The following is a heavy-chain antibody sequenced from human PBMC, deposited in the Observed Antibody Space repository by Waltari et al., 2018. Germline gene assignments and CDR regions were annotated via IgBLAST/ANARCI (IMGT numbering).Heavy chain of an antibody. Sequence: RQAPGKGLEWVSYISSSSGTIYYADSVKGRFTISGDNAKNSLYLQMNSLRAEDTAVYYCARDHVGYYYMDVWGKGTTVTVSS. CDR3: ARDHVGYYYMDV. CDR2: ISSSSGTI. J-gene: IGHJ6*03. D-gene: IGHD3-16*01. V-gene: IGHV3-48*01.